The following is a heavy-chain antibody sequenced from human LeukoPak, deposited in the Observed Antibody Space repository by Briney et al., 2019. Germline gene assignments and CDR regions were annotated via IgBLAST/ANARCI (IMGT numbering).Heavy chain of an antibody. V-gene: IGHV1-18*01. CDR3: ARDYYYGSGSYYNDLYYYYYYGMDV. Sequence: ASVKVSCKASGYTFTSYGISWVRQAPGQGLEWMGWISASNGNTNYAQKLQGRVTMTTDTSTSTAYMELRSLRSDDTAVYYCARDYYYGSGSYYNDLYYYYYYGMDVWGQGTTVTVSS. D-gene: IGHD3-10*01. CDR1: GYTFTSYG. CDR2: ISASNGNT. J-gene: IGHJ6*02.